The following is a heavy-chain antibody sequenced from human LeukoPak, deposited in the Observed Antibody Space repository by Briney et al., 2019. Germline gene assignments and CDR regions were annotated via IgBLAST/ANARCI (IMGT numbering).Heavy chain of an antibody. CDR3: AKEGWNDDYFDH. CDR1: GFAFSGFA. J-gene: IGHJ4*02. Sequence: PGGSLRLSCAASGFAFSGFAMSWVRQAPGKGLEWVSGMSDTGYRTDYADSVKGRFTISRDNSKNTLYLQMDSLRAEDTAVYYCAKEGWNDDYFDHWGQGILVTVSS. D-gene: IGHD1-1*01. CDR2: MSDTGYRT. V-gene: IGHV3-23*01.